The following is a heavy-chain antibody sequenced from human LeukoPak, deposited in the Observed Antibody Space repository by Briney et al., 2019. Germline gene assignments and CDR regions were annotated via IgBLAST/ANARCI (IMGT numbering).Heavy chain of an antibody. CDR1: GGSISSYY. Sequence: NPSETLSLTCTVSGGSISSYYWSWIRQPPRKGLEWIGYVYSSGSTNYNPSLKSRVTISVDTSNNQFSLKLSSVTAADTAVYYCARAGSGYYPFDDWGQGTLVTVSS. CDR2: VYSSGST. V-gene: IGHV4-59*01. D-gene: IGHD3-22*01. CDR3: ARAGSGYYPFDD. J-gene: IGHJ4*02.